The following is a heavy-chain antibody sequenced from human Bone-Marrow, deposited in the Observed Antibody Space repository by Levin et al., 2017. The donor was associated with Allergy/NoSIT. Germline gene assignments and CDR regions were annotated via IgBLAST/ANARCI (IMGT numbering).Heavy chain of an antibody. CDR2: IRSSTTSYI. Sequence: GGSLRLSCAASGFTFSAYGMHWVRQAPGKGLEWVSSIRSSTTSYIHYADSVKGRFTMSRDNAKNSLYLQMNNLRAEDTALYYCARENPLVPGGLPDYWGRGTLVTVSS. J-gene: IGHJ4*02. V-gene: IGHV3-21*01. CDR3: ARENPLVPGGLPDY. D-gene: IGHD2-2*01. CDR1: GFTFSAYG.